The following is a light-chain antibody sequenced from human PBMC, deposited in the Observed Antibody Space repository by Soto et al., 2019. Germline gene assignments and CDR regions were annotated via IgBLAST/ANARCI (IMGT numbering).Light chain of an antibody. CDR1: QSIRSDY. CDR2: GAS. V-gene: IGKV3-20*01. CDR3: QQSYSTPGLT. J-gene: IGKJ5*01. Sequence: EVVLTQSPGTLSLSPGEGAALSCRAIQSIRSDYLAWYQQKPGQAPTLLIYGASSRATGIPDRFSGSGSGTDFTLTISSLQPEDFATYYCQQSYSTPGLTFGQGTRLEIK.